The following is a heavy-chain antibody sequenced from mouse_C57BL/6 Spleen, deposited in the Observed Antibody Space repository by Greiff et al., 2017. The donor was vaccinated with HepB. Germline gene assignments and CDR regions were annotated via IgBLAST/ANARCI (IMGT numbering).Heavy chain of an antibody. CDR2: ISDGGSYT. J-gene: IGHJ3*01. Sequence: EVMLVESGGGLVKPGGSLKLSCAASGFTFSSYAMSWVRQTPEKRLEWVATISDGGSYTYYPDNVKGRFTISRDNAKNNLYLQMSHLKSEDTAMYYCARERIYDYPWFAYWGQGTLVTVSA. V-gene: IGHV5-4*01. D-gene: IGHD2-4*01. CDR3: ARERIYDYPWFAY. CDR1: GFTFSSYA.